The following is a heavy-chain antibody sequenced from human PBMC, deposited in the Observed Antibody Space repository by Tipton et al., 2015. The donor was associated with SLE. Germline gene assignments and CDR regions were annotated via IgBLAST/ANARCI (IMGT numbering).Heavy chain of an antibody. CDR2: IRSKANSYAT. CDR3: AKQYQPGS. V-gene: IGHV3-73*01. J-gene: IGHJ4*02. Sequence: SLRLSCAASGFTFSGSAMHWVRQASGKGLEWVGRIRSKANSYATAYAASVKGRFTISRDDSKNTAYLQMNSLRAEDTAVYYCAKQYQPGSWGQGTLVTVSP. CDR1: GFTFSGSA. D-gene: IGHD2-2*01.